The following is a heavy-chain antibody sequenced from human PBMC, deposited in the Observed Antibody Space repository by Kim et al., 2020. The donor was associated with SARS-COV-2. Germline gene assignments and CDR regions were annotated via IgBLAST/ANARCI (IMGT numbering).Heavy chain of an antibody. Sequence: GGSLRLSCAASGFTVSSNYMSWVRQAPGKGLEWVSVIYSGGSTYYADSVKGRFTISRDNSKNTLYLQMNSLRAEDTAVYYCARDRGLDAFDIWGQGTMVTVSS. CDR3: ARDRGLDAFDI. CDR2: IYSGGST. CDR1: GFTVSSNY. V-gene: IGHV3-53*01. J-gene: IGHJ3*02.